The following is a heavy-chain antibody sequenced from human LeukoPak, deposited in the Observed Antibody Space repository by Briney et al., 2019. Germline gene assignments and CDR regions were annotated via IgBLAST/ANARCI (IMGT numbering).Heavy chain of an antibody. Sequence: GGSLRLSCAASGFTFSSQWMNWVRQAAGKELDWVANIKVDESQKYYVDSVKGRFTLSRDNANTSLCLQMNSLRAEDTAIYYCVRSGGYWGQGTLVTVSS. CDR1: GFTFSSQW. D-gene: IGHD1-26*01. CDR3: VRSGGY. V-gene: IGHV3-7*03. CDR2: IKVDESQK. J-gene: IGHJ4*02.